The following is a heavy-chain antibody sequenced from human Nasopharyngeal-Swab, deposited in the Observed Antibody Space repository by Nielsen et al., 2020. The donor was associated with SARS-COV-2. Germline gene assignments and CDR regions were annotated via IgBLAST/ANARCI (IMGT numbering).Heavy chain of an antibody. CDR3: AASRGPGSYYYGSGDQSMDV. J-gene: IGHJ6*02. D-gene: IGHD3-10*01. CDR2: IDPSDSYT. Sequence: SWIRQPPGKGLEWMGRIDPSDSYTNYSPSFQGHVTISADKSISTAYLQWSSLKASDTAMYYCAASRGPGSYYYGSGDQSMDVWGQGTTVTVSS. V-gene: IGHV5-10-1*01.